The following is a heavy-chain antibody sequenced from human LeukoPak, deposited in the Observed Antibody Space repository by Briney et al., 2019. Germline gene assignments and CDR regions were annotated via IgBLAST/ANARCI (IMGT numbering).Heavy chain of an antibody. J-gene: IGHJ5*02. CDR1: GGSISDSRYY. CDR2: IYDSGTT. CDR3: ARQRLTGNQGRGWFDP. Sequence: SETLSLTCIVSGGSISDSRYYWGWIRQPPGKGLEWIGSIYDSGTTHCNPSLKSRVTISEDTSKNQFSLKLSSVTAADTGVYYCARQRLTGNQGRGWFDPWGQGTLVTVSS. D-gene: IGHD7-27*01. V-gene: IGHV4-39*01.